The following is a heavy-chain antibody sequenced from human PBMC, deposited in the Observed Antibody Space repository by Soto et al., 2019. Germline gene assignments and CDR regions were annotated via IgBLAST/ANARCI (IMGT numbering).Heavy chain of an antibody. CDR2: IYYSGST. CDR3: ARQSIFGVVTNQQKYYYYYMDV. J-gene: IGHJ6*03. V-gene: IGHV4-59*01. CDR1: GGSISSYY. D-gene: IGHD3-3*01. Sequence: SETLSLTCTVSGGSISSYYWSWIRQPPGKGLEWIGYIYYSGSTNYNPSLKSRVTISVDTSKNQFSLKLSSVTAADTAVYYCARQSIFGVVTNQQKYYYYYMDVWGKGTTVTVSS.